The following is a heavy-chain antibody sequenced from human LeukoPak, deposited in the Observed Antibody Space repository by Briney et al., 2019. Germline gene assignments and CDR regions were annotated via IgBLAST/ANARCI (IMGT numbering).Heavy chain of an antibody. CDR2: VNWNGGST. V-gene: IGHV3-20*04. J-gene: IGHJ3*02. CDR1: GFTFDDYG. D-gene: IGHD2-15*01. Sequence: PGGSPRLSCAASGFTFDDYGMSWVRQASGKGLEWISGVNWNGGSTGYADSVKGRFTISRDNSKNTLYLQMNSLRAEDTAVYYCAKKFGIVVVVADPDAFDIWGQGTMVTVSS. CDR3: AKKFGIVVVVADPDAFDI.